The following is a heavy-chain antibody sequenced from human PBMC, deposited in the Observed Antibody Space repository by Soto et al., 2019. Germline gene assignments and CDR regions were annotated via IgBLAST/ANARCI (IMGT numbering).Heavy chain of an antibody. D-gene: IGHD1-26*01. CDR2: IRSKTDGGTT. J-gene: IGHJ5*02. CDR1: GFTFSNAW. Sequence: GGSLRLSCAASGFTFSNAWMNWVRQAPGKGLEWVGRIRSKTDGGTTDYAAPVKGRFTISRDDSKNTLYLQMNNLKTEDTAVYYCTTKLGAKGASWFDPWGQGTLVTVSS. CDR3: TTKLGAKGASWFDP. V-gene: IGHV3-15*01.